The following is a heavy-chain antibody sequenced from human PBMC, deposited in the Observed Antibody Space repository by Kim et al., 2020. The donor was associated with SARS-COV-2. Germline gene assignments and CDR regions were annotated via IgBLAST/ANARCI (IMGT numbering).Heavy chain of an antibody. Sequence: ASVKVSCKASGYTFTTYYLHWVRQAPGQGLEWMGIINPRSGNTNYAQKFKGRVTMTRDTSTSTVYMELSSLRSEDTAVYYCARETGPGGVRGVMVYNWFDPWGQGTLVTVSS. J-gene: IGHJ5*02. D-gene: IGHD3-10*01. CDR2: INPRSGNT. V-gene: IGHV1-46*01. CDR1: GYTFTTYY. CDR3: ARETGPGGVRGVMVYNWFDP.